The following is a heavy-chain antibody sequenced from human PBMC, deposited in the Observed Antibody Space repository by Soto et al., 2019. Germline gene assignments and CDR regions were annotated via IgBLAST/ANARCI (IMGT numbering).Heavy chain of an antibody. J-gene: IGHJ4*01. CDR3: AKALGAYSGYVDY. Sequence: GGSLRLSCAASGFTFNSYTMTWFRQAPGKGLEWVSCIGSSGTNTYYADSVKGRFTISRDNSKSTLDLQMTSLRPEDTALYYCAKALGAYSGYVDYWGQGTLVTVSS. V-gene: IGHV3-23*01. CDR2: IGSSGTNT. D-gene: IGHD5-12*01. CDR1: GFTFNSYT.